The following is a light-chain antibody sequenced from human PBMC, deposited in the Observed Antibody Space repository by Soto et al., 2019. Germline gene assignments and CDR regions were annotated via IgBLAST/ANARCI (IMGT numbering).Light chain of an antibody. J-gene: IGKJ1*01. CDR2: GAS. CDR1: QSVDRKT. V-gene: IGKV3-20*01. CDR3: HHYLNSLWT. Sequence: EIVLTQSPGTLSVSPGERVTLSCRASQSVDRKTLNWYQQKPGQSPRLLIYGASRRATGIPDRFSGSGSGTDFTLTISRLEAEDFAAYFCHHYLNSLWTFGQGTKVEIK.